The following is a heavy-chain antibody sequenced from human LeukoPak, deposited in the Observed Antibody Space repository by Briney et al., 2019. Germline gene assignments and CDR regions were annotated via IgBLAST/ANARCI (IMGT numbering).Heavy chain of an antibody. CDR2: IYYSGTT. D-gene: IGHD5-24*01. Sequence: SETLSLTCTVSGDSITNYYWSWIRQSPGKGLEWIAYIYYSGTTNYNPSLNSRVTISVDTSKNQFSLKPRSVTAADTAVYYCARTRTRNNYGEYYFDYWGQGTLVTVSS. J-gene: IGHJ4*02. V-gene: IGHV4-59*01. CDR1: GDSITNYY. CDR3: ARTRTRNNYGEYYFDY.